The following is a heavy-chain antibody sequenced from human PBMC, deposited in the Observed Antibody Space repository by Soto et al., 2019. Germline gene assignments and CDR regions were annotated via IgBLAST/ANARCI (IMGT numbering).Heavy chain of an antibody. CDR1: GGSISSSSYY. V-gene: IGHV4-39*01. CDR2: IYYSGST. CDR3: ARSGYSSLFDY. Sequence: SETLSLTCTVSGGSISSSSYYWGWIRQPPGKGLEWIGSIYYSGSTYYNPSLKSRVTISVDTSKNQFSLKLGSVTAADTAVYYCARSGYSSLFDYWGQGTLVTVSS. D-gene: IGHD3-22*01. J-gene: IGHJ4*02.